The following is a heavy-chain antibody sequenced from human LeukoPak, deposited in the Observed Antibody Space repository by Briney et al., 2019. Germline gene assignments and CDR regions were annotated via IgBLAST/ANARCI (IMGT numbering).Heavy chain of an antibody. J-gene: IGHJ4*02. CDR2: ISGSGGST. CDR3: AKDYYDFWSGTFDY. Sequence: KPGGSLRLSCAASGFTFSSYAMSWVRQAPGKGLEWVSAISGSGGSTYYADSVKGRFTISRDNSKNTLYLQMNSLRAEDTAVYYCAKDYYDFWSGTFDYWGQGTLVTVSS. D-gene: IGHD3-3*01. CDR1: GFTFSSYA. V-gene: IGHV3-23*01.